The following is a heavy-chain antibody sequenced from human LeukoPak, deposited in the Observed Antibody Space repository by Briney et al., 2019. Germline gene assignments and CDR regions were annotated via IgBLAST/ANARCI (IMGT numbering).Heavy chain of an antibody. CDR1: GFPFSPYA. CDR2: ITGSGGFT. Sequence: GGSLRLSCAASGFPFSPYAMNWVRKAPGKGLEWVSVITGSGGFTQYADSVKGRFTVSRDNSKNTLFLQMNSLRAEDTAVYYCAKDGGLWVSAHWGDSWGRGTLVTVSS. V-gene: IGHV3-23*01. J-gene: IGHJ4*02. D-gene: IGHD7-27*01. CDR3: AKDGGLWVSAHWGDS.